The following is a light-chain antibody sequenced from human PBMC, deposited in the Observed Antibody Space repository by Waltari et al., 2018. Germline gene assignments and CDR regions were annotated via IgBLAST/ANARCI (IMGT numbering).Light chain of an antibody. J-gene: IGLJ2*01. CDR3: AAWDDSVKDWK. V-gene: IGLV1-44*01. CDR2: NTH. Sequence: QSVVTQSPSASGTPGQTVTIPCSGTHSNIGTTPVSWYKPLPGTAPTLLIYNTHQRASGVPDRFSASRSGTSASLAISGLQSDDEADYYCAAWDDSVKDWKFGGGTRLTVL. CDR1: HSNIGTTP.